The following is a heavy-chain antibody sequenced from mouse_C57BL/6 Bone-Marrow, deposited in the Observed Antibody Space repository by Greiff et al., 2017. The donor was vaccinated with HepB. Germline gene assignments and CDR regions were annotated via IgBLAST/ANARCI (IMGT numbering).Heavy chain of an antibody. CDR1: GFNIKDDY. CDR3: TNYYD. Sequence: EVNVVESGAELVRPGASVKLSCTASGFNIKDDYMHWVKQRPEQGLEWIGWIDPENGDTEYASKFQGKATITADTSSNTAYLQLSSLTSEDTAVYYCTNYYDWGQGTLVTVSA. J-gene: IGHJ3*01. D-gene: IGHD2-4*01. CDR2: IDPENGDT. V-gene: IGHV14-4*01.